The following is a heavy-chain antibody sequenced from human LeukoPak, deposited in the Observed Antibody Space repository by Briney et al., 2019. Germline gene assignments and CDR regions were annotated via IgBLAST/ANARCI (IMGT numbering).Heavy chain of an antibody. V-gene: IGHV3-23*01. J-gene: IGHJ4*02. CDR1: GFTFSNYA. D-gene: IGHD1-14*01. CDR2: INGRGGST. Sequence: GGSLRLSCAASGFTFSNYAMSWVRQAPGKGLEWVSSINGRGGSTYYADSVKSRFTISKDNSKNTLYLQMNSLRADDTAVYYCAKPAKTDYADYWGQGTLVTVSS. CDR3: AKPAKTDYADY.